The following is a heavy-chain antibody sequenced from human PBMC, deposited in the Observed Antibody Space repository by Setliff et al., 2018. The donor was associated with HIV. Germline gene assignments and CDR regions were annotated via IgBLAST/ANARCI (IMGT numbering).Heavy chain of an antibody. Sequence: SETLSLTCTVSGGSIRSHYWSWIRQPPGKGLEWIGSFYHTGSTHYNPSLKSRVTISVDTSKNQFSLKLSSVTAADTAVYYCAREFRVTAYYYYGMDVWGQGTTVTVSS. CDR2: FYHTGST. V-gene: IGHV4-59*11. CDR3: AREFRVTAYYYYGMDV. CDR1: GGSIRSHY. D-gene: IGHD4-4*01. J-gene: IGHJ6*02.